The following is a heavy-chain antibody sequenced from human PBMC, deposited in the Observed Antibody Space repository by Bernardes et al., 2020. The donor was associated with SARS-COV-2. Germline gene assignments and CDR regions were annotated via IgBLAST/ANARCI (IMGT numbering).Heavy chain of an antibody. Sequence: SETLSLTCTVSGASINSNYWHWIRQPAGKGLEWIGRIDASGSTNYNPSLKSRVTMSLDMSKNKFSLKLSFVTAADTAVYYCAAYVGSWGDWAHGYWGRGTLVTVSS. J-gene: IGHJ4*02. CDR3: AAYVGSWGDWAHGY. CDR1: GASINSNY. CDR2: IDASGST. D-gene: IGHD3-16*01. V-gene: IGHV4-4*07.